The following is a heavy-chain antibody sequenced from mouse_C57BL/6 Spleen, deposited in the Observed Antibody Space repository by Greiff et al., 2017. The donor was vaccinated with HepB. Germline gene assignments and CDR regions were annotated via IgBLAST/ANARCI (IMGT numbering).Heavy chain of an antibody. CDR3: ARRDYYGTLDY. V-gene: IGHV1-54*01. D-gene: IGHD1-1*01. CDR2: INPGSGGT. CDR1: GYAFTNYL. Sequence: QVQLQQSGAELVRPGTSVKVSCKASGYAFTNYLIEWVKQRPGQGLEWIGVINPGSGGTNYNEKFKGKATLTADKSSSTAYMQLSSLTSEDSAVYFCARRDYYGTLDYWGQGTTLTVSS. J-gene: IGHJ2*01.